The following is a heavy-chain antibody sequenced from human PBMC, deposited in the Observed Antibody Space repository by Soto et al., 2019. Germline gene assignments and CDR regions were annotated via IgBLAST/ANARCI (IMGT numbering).Heavy chain of an antibody. CDR1: GYTFISNG. D-gene: IGHD5-12*01. J-gene: IGHJ4*02. Sequence: ASVKVSCKASGYTFISNGISWVRQAPGRGLEWMGWISAYNGNTNYVQKLQGRVTMTTDTSTSTAYMELRSLRSDDTAVYYCARDGDSGYDYMRATNYFDYWGQGTLVTVSS. CDR3: ARDGDSGYDYMRATNYFDY. V-gene: IGHV1-18*01. CDR2: ISAYNGNT.